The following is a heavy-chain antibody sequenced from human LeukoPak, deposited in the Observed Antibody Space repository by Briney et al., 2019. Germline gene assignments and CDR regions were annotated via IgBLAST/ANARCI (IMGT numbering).Heavy chain of an antibody. J-gene: IGHJ4*02. V-gene: IGHV3-21*01. CDR1: GITFSSYT. CDR2: ISTSSSYT. CDR3: ARWRSSSWYEVGFDY. D-gene: IGHD6-13*01. Sequence: GGSLRLSCAASGITFSSYTMNWVRQAPGKGLEWVSFISTSSSYTYYADSVKGRFTISRDNAKNSLYLQMNSLRAEDTAVYYCARWRSSSWYEVGFDYWGQGTLVTVSS.